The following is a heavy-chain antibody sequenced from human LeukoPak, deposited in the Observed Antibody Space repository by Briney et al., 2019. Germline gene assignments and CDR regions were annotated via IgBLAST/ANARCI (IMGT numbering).Heavy chain of an antibody. J-gene: IGHJ3*02. CDR2: IYSGGST. D-gene: IGHD5-12*01. Sequence: GGSLRLSCAASGFTFSNYWMSWVRQAPGKGLEWVSVIYSGGSTYYADSVKGRFTISRDNSKNTLYLQMNSLRAEDTAVYYCARDTGYSGWADAFDIWGQGTMVTVSS. CDR1: GFTFSNYW. CDR3: ARDTGYSGWADAFDI. V-gene: IGHV3-53*01.